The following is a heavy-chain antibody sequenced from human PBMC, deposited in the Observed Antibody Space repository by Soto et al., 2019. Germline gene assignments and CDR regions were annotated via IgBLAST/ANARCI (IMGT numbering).Heavy chain of an antibody. CDR1: GDSVSSNTAA. CDR3: ARGVDGSRFDL. J-gene: IGHJ4*02. V-gene: IGHV6-1*01. Sequence: HSQTLSLTCAISGDSVSSNTAAWNWIRSSPSRGLEWLGRTYYRSNWRHDYAVSVKSRITVNPDTSKNHFSLQLNSVTPDDTAVYYCARGVDGSRFDLWGKGTLVTVSS. CDR2: TYYRSNWRH. D-gene: IGHD6-19*01.